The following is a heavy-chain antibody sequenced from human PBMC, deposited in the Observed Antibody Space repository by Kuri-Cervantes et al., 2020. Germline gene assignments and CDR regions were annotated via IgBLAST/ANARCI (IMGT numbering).Heavy chain of an antibody. J-gene: IGHJ4*02. CDR3: ARDLAY. CDR1: GASISSYY. D-gene: IGHD3-16*01. Sequence: SETLSLTCTVSGASISSYYWSWIRQPAGKGLEWIGRMYTSGSTDYNPSLKSRVTISVDTSKNQFSLKLSSVTAADTAVYYCARDLAYWGQGTLVTVSS. CDR2: MYTSGST. V-gene: IGHV4-4*07.